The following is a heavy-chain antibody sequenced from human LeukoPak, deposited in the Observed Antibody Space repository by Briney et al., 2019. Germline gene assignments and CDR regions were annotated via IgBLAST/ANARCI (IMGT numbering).Heavy chain of an antibody. CDR2: IHTSGST. CDR1: GGSISTFY. CDR3: AREGSMTARPFVSIDY. Sequence: PSETLSLTCTVSGGSISTFYWSWIRQPAGKGLEWIGRIHTSGSTDYNPSLKSRVTMSGDTSTNQFSLKLSSVTAADPAVYYCAREGSMTARPFVSIDYWGQGTLVTVSS. J-gene: IGHJ4*02. V-gene: IGHV4-4*07. D-gene: IGHD6-6*01.